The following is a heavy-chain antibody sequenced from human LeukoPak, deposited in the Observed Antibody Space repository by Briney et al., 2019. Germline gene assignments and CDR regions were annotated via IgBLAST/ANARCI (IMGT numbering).Heavy chain of an antibody. CDR2: INSDGTTT. J-gene: IGHJ5*02. V-gene: IGHV3-74*01. Sequence: GGSLRLSCGSTAFNFTAYWMHWVRQDPRQGLLWVARINSDGTTTNYADSVKGRFTISGDNAKNTLFLQMNSLRAEDTAVYFCAVSNGGYGPWGQGALVTVSS. D-gene: IGHD5-12*01. CDR3: AVSNGGYGP. CDR1: AFNFTAYW.